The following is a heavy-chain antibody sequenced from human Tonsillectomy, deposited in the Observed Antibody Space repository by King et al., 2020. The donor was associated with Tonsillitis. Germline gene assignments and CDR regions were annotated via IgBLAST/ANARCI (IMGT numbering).Heavy chain of an antibody. CDR1: GFTFDDYA. CDR3: VKGLAATGTGFDY. V-gene: IGHV3-43D*03. J-gene: IGHJ4*02. CDR2: ISWDGGST. Sequence: VQLVESGGVVVQPGGSLRLSCGASGFTFDDYAMHWVRQAPGKGLECVSLISWDGGSTYYADSVKGRFIISRDNSKNSLYLQMNSLRAEDTALYYCVKGLAATGTGFDYWGQGTLVTVSS. D-gene: IGHD6-13*01.